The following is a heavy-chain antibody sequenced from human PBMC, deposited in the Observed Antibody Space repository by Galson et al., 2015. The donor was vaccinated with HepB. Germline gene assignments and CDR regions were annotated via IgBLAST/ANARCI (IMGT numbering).Heavy chain of an antibody. V-gene: IGHV1-69*13. CDR1: GGTFSSYA. CDR2: IIPIFGTA. Sequence: SVKVSCKASGGTFSSYAISWVRQAPGQGLEWMGGIIPIFGTANYAQKFQGRVTITADESTSTTYMELSSLRSEDTAVYYCARPEGLRHYYYGMDVWGQGTTVTVSS. D-gene: IGHD4-17*01. CDR3: ARPEGLRHYYYGMDV. J-gene: IGHJ6*02.